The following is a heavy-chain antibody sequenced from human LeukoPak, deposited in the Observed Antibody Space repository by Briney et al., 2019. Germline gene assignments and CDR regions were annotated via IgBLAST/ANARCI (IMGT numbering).Heavy chain of an antibody. D-gene: IGHD5-18*01. Sequence: SETLSLTCAVYGGSFSGYYWSWIRQPPGKGLEWIGEINHSGSTNYNPSLKSRVTISVDTPKNQFSLKLTSVTAADTAVYYCARGVYNYGSDCYFDLWGRGTLVTVSS. CDR3: ARGVYNYGSDCYFDL. V-gene: IGHV4-34*01. CDR2: INHSGST. J-gene: IGHJ2*01. CDR1: GGSFSGYY.